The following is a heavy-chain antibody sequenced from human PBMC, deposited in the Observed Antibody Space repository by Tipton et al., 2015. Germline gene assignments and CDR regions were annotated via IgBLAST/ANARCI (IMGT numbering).Heavy chain of an antibody. V-gene: IGHV4-39*01. CDR1: GASISSSNYY. CDR3: ARAQAGFDY. Sequence: LRLSCTVSGASISSSNYYWGWIRQPPGKGLEWIGNIYYTGITYYNPSLKSRVTISVDTSKNQLSLKFTSLTAADMAVYYCARAQAGFDYWGQGTLVTVSS. J-gene: IGHJ4*02. CDR2: IYYTGIT. D-gene: IGHD6-19*01.